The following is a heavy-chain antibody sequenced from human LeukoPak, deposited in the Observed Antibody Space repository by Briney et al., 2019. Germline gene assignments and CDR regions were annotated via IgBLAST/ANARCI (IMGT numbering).Heavy chain of an antibody. CDR1: GFTFSSYA. Sequence: GGSLRLSCAASGFTFSSYAMSWVRQALGKGLEWVSAISGSGGSTYYADSVKGRFTISRDNSKNTLYLQMNSLRAEDTAVYYCAKDHWYYYGSGSYYVDYWGQGTLVTVSS. J-gene: IGHJ4*02. D-gene: IGHD3-10*01. CDR3: AKDHWYYYGSGSYYVDY. V-gene: IGHV3-23*01. CDR2: ISGSGGST.